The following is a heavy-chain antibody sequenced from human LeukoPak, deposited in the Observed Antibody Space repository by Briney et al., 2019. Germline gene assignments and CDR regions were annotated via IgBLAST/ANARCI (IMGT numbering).Heavy chain of an antibody. CDR3: ARVEHYYGSGSHFQYYYYYGMDV. D-gene: IGHD3-10*01. Sequence: GGSLRLSCAASGFTVSDNYMTWVRQAPGKGLECVSVTYSGGTTYYADPVKGRFTISRDNSKNTLYLQMNNLRAEDTAVYYCARVEHYYGSGSHFQYYYYYGMDVWGQGTTVTVSS. CDR1: GFTVSDNY. CDR2: TYSGGTT. J-gene: IGHJ6*02. V-gene: IGHV3-53*01.